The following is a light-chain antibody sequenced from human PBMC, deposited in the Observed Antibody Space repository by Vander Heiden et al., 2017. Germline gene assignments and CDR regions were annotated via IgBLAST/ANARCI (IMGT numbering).Light chain of an antibody. V-gene: IGLV1-40*01. J-gene: IGLJ3*02. CDR3: QSYDSSLSGVV. Sequence: QSVLTQPPSVSGDPGQRVTISCTGSSSNIGAGYDLHWYQQLPGTAPKLLIYGNINRPSGVPDRFSGSKSGTSASLAITGLQAEDEADYYCQSYDSSLSGVVFGGGTKLTVL. CDR1: SSNIGAGYD. CDR2: GNI.